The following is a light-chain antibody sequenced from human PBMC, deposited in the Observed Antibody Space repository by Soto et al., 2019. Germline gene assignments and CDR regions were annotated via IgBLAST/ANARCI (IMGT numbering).Light chain of an antibody. J-gene: IGKJ1*01. CDR1: QSVSSSY. CDR2: GAS. Sequence: IVLTQSPGTLSLSPGERATLSCRASQSVSSSYLAWYRQTPGQAPRLLIYGASSRATGIPDRVSGSGSGTDFTLTINRLEPEDFAVYYCQQYGSSRWTFGQGTKVEI. CDR3: QQYGSSRWT. V-gene: IGKV3-20*01.